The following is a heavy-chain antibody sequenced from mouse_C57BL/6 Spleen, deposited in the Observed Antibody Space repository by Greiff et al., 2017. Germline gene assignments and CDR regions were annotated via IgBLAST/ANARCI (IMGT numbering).Heavy chain of an antibody. Sequence: EVQVVESGGGLVQPGGSLSLSCAASGFTFTGYYMSWVRQPPGKALEWLGFIRNKANGYTTEYSASVKGRFTISRDNSQSILYLQMIAQRAEDRAAYYCGSCYYDYVFFAYWGQGTLVTVSA. D-gene: IGHD2-4*01. V-gene: IGHV7-3*01. CDR2: IRNKANGYTT. J-gene: IGHJ3*01. CDR1: GFTFTGYY. CDR3: GSCYYDYVFFAY.